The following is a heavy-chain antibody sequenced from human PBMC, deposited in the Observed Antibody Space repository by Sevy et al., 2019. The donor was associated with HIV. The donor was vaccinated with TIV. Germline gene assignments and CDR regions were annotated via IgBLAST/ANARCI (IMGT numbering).Heavy chain of an antibody. V-gene: IGHV3-74*01. CDR3: ASVVRYFDWLFWP. Sequence: GGSLRLSCAASGFTFSSYWMHWVRQAPGKGLVWVSRINGDGSSTSYADSVKGRFTISRDNAKNTLYLQMNSLRAENTAVYYCASVVRYFDWLFWPWGQGTLVTVSS. CDR2: INGDGSST. J-gene: IGHJ5*02. CDR1: GFTFSSYW. D-gene: IGHD3-9*01.